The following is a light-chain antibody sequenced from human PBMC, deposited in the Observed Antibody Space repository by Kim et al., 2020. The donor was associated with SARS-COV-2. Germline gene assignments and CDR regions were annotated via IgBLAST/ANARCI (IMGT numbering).Light chain of an antibody. CDR2: GAS. Sequence: LAPGERVPLSCRASQSISSDLGWYQQRPGQAPRLLIYGASNRANGIPARFSGSGSGTDFTLSISSLEPEDFAVYYCLQRRDWPLTFGGGTKVDIK. CDR1: QSISSD. J-gene: IGKJ4*01. CDR3: LQRRDWPLT. V-gene: IGKV3-11*01.